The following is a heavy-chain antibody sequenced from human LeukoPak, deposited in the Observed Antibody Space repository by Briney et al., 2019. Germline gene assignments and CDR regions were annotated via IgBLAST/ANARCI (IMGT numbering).Heavy chain of an antibody. V-gene: IGHV1-18*01. CDR3: ARARDSSGWYGGNWFDP. J-gene: IGHJ5*02. Sequence: GASVTVSCTASGYTFTSYGISWVRQAPGQGLEWMGWISAYNGNTNYAQKLQGRVTMTTDTSTSTAYLELSRLRSDDTAVYYCARARDSSGWYGGNWFDPWGQGTLVTVSS. CDR1: GYTFTSYG. CDR2: ISAYNGNT. D-gene: IGHD6-19*01.